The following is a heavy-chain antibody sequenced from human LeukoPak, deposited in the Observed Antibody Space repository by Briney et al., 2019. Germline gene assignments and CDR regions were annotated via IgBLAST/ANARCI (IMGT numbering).Heavy chain of an antibody. V-gene: IGHV4-59*08. CDR1: GASISSYY. CDR2: ISHSGTT. Sequence: SETLSLTCIVSGASISSYYWSWVRQPPGKGLEWVACISHSGTTNYSPSLKTRLTVSVDTSKSQISLELSSVTAADTATYYCARHYSTDPFDYWGQGTPVTVSS. J-gene: IGHJ4*02. D-gene: IGHD4-11*01. CDR3: ARHYSTDPFDY.